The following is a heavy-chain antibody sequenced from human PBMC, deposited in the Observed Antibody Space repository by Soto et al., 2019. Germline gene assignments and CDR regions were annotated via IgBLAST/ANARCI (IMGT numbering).Heavy chain of an antibody. CDR2: IDYSGST. J-gene: IGHJ3*02. Sequence: SETLSLTCTVSGGSISSSNYYWGWIRQPPGKGLEWIGSIDYSGSTYYNPSLRSRVTISVDTSKNQFSLKLSSVTAADTAVYYCARHERLHYAFDIWGQGTMVTVS. V-gene: IGHV4-39*01. CDR1: GGSISSSNYY. D-gene: IGHD2-15*01. CDR3: ARHERLHYAFDI.